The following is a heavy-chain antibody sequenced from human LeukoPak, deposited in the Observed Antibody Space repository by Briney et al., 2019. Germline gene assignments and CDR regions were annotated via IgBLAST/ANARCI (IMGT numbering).Heavy chain of an antibody. J-gene: IGHJ4*02. CDR1: GFTFSAFA. V-gene: IGHV3-23*01. Sequence: GGSLRLSCAASGFTFSAFAMTWVRQAPGKGLEWVSTITDDGYNTYSADSVKGRITFSRDNSKNTLSLQLRSLRAEDTAVYYCAKGHGDWYFYYFDYWGQGTLVTVSS. D-gene: IGHD2-21*02. CDR3: AKGHGDWYFYYFDY. CDR2: ITDDGYNT.